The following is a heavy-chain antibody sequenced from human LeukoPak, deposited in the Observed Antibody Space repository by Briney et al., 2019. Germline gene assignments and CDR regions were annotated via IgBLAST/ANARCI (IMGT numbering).Heavy chain of an antibody. CDR2: INHSGST. V-gene: IGHV4-34*01. Sequence: SETLSLTCAVYGGSFSGYYWSWIREPPGKGLEWIGEINHSGSTNYNPSLKSRVTISVDTSKNQFSLKLSSVTAADTAVYYCARGLNRIAAAGSKVDVWGKGTTVTVSS. J-gene: IGHJ6*04. CDR3: ARGLNRIAAAGSKVDV. D-gene: IGHD6-13*01. CDR1: GGSFSGYY.